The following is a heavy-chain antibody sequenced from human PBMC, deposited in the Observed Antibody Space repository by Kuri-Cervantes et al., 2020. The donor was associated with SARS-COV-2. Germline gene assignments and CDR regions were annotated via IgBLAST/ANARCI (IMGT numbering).Heavy chain of an antibody. J-gene: IGHJ4*02. D-gene: IGHD6-19*01. CDR2: ISYDGSNK. CDR1: GFTFSSYA. CDR3: ARDHSGWYLDY. V-gene: IGHV3-30*04. Sequence: LSLTCAASGFTFSSYAMHWVRQAPGKGLEWVAVISYDGSNKYYADSVKGRFTISRDNSKNTLYLQMNSLRAEDTAVYYCARDHSGWYLDYWGQGTLVTVSS.